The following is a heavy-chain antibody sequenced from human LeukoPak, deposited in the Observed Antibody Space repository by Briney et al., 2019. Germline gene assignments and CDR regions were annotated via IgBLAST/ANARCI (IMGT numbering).Heavy chain of an antibody. CDR3: ARQAYSSGWLYFDY. D-gene: IGHD6-19*01. CDR2: ISGSGSNT. V-gene: IGHV3-23*01. CDR1: GFTFSTYA. J-gene: IGHJ4*02. Sequence: GGSLRLSCAASGFTFSTYAMNWVRQAPGKGLEWVSVISGSGSNTYYADSVKGRFTISRDNSKNTLYLQMNSLRAEDTAVYYCARQAYSSGWLYFDYWGQGTLVTVSS.